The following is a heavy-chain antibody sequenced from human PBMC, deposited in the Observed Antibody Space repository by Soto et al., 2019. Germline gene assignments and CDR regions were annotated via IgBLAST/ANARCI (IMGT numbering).Heavy chain of an antibody. CDR1: GGSISSGDYY. CDR3: ARGYVLGGSSGYYYFDY. CDR2: IYYSGST. J-gene: IGHJ4*02. Sequence: SETLSLTCTVSGGSISSGDYYWSWIRQPPGKGLEWIGYIYYSGSTYYNPSLKSRVTISVDTSKNQFSLKLSSVTAADTAVYYCARGYVLGGSSGYYYFDYWGQGTLVTVSS. D-gene: IGHD3-22*01. V-gene: IGHV4-30-4*01.